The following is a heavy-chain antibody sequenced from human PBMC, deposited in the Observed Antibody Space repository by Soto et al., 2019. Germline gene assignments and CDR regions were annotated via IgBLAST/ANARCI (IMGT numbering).Heavy chain of an antibody. J-gene: IGHJ3*02. CDR2: IIPIFGTG. D-gene: IGHD3-22*01. CDR1: GGTFTSYG. Sequence: SVKVSCKASGGTFTSYGISWVRQAPGQGLEWMGGIIPIFGTGSYAQKFQGRVTITTDESTSTVYMDLSSLRSEDTAVYYCARGRNYYDSSSYYDAADMWGQGTMVTVS. V-gene: IGHV1-69*05. CDR3: ARGRNYYDSSSYYDAADM.